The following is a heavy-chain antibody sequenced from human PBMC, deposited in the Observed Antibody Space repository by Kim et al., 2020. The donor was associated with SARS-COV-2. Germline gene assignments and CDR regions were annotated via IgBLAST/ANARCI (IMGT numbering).Heavy chain of an antibody. CDR2: INSDGSST. D-gene: IGHD3-22*01. Sequence: GGSLRLSCAASGFTFSSYWMHWVRQAPGKGLVWVSRINSDGSSTSYADSVKGRFTISRDNAKNTLYLQMNSLRAEDTAVYYCALTTYYYDSSGYPYYYGMDVWGQGTTVTVSS. CDR1: GFTFSSYW. CDR3: ALTTYYYDSSGYPYYYGMDV. V-gene: IGHV3-74*01. J-gene: IGHJ6*02.